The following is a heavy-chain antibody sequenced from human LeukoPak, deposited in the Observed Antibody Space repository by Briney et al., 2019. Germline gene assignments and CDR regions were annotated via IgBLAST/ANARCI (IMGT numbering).Heavy chain of an antibody. V-gene: IGHV3-23*01. Sequence: TGGSLRLSCAASGFIFSSYDMGWVRQAPGRGLEWVSAISDGGTRTYFADSVKGRFTITRDNFKNTLHLHMNSLRAEDTAVYYCAKDSRRTSGWYYFDYWGQGTLVTVSS. CDR3: AKDSRRTSGWYYFDY. J-gene: IGHJ4*02. CDR1: GFIFSSYD. D-gene: IGHD6-19*01. CDR2: ISDGGTRT.